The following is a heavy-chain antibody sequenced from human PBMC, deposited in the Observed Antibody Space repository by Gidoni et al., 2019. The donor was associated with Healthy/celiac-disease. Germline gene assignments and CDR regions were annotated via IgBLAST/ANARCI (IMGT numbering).Heavy chain of an antibody. V-gene: IGHV3-9*01. CDR2: ISWNSGSI. J-gene: IGHJ6*02. CDR3: AKDREGGEGGGSSGFHYYYGMDV. Sequence: VSGISWNSGSIGYADSVKGRFTISRDNAKNSLYLQMNSLRAEDTALYYCAKDREGGEGGGSSGFHYYYGMDVWGQGTTVTVSS. D-gene: IGHD6-6*01.